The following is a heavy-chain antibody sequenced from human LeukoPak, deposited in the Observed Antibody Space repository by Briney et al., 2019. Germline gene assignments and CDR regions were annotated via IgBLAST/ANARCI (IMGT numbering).Heavy chain of an antibody. J-gene: IGHJ4*02. CDR2: INAGNGNT. CDR3: AFRGVSDDFDY. D-gene: IGHD3-10*01. CDR1: GYTFTTYT. Sequence: ASVKVSCKASGYTFTTYTMHWVRQAPGQRLEWMGWINAGNGNTKFSQKFQGRVTITRDTSASTGYMELSSLRSEDTAVYYCAFRGVSDDFDYWGQGTLVTVPS. V-gene: IGHV1-3*01.